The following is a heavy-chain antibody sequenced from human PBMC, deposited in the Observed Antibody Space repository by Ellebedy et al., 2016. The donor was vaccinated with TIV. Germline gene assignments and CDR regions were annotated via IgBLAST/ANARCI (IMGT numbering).Heavy chain of an antibody. J-gene: IGHJ4*02. D-gene: IGHD4-23*01. CDR3: SRAPRTTVVTHPLDY. CDR2: IYYCGNT. CDR1: GDSISSIIHY. V-gene: IGHV4-39*02. Sequence: MPSETLSLTCNVSGDSISSIIHYWDWIRQSRGKGPEWIASIYYCGNTYYNPSLKSRVSISLDTSTNQFFLTLTSVTATDTAIYYCSRAPRTTVVTHPLDYWGQGTLVTVSS.